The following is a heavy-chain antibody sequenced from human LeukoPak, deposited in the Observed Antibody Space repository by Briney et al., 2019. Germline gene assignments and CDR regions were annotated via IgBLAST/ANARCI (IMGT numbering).Heavy chain of an antibody. CDR1: GFTFSSYA. V-gene: IGHV3-30-3*01. CDR2: ISYDGSNK. D-gene: IGHD2-15*01. Sequence: GGSLRLFCAASGFTFSSYAMHWVRQAPGKGLEWVTVISYDGSNKYYAGSVKGRFTISRDNSKNTLYLQMNSLRAEDTAVYYCARDLLGGGLDYWGQGTLVTVSS. CDR3: ARDLLGGGLDY. J-gene: IGHJ4*02.